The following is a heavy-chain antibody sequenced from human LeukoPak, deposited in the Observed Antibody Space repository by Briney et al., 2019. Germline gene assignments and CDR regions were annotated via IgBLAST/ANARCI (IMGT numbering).Heavy chain of an antibody. CDR1: GFSFSTYV. J-gene: IGHJ4*02. CDR2: IGGDGHVS. D-gene: IGHD3-10*01. CDR3: AKDRKYGSGTYDFDY. Sequence: GGSLRLSCAASGFSFSTYVMSWVRQAPGKGLEWVSSIGGDGHVSYYADSVKGRFTISRDSSKNTLYLQMNSLRAEDTAVFYCAKDRKYGSGTYDFDYWGQGTLVTVSS. V-gene: IGHV3-23*01.